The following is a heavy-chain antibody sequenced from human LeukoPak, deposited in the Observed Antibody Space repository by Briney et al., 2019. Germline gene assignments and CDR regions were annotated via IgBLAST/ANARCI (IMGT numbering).Heavy chain of an antibody. Sequence: GGSLRLSCAASGFTFSSYAMSWVRQAPGKGLEWVSGINGRGETTVYAASVEGRFTISRDNSKNTLYLQLNSLRAEDTAVYFCAKDQGSGHGSYTWGTFDYWGLGSLVTVFS. D-gene: IGHD3-3*01. CDR2: INGRGETT. CDR1: GFTFSSYA. CDR3: AKDQGSGHGSYTWGTFDY. J-gene: IGHJ4*01. V-gene: IGHV3-23*01.